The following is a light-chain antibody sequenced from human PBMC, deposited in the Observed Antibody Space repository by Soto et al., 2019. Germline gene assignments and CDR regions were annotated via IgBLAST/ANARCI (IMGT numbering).Light chain of an antibody. CDR2: AAS. V-gene: IGKV1-39*01. Sequence: DIQMTQFPSSLSASVGDRVTITCRASQTISRYLNWYRQKPGKAPDLLIYAASSLQNGVPLRISGSGSGADFTLTISSLQPEDFATYYCQQSYSTPNTFGQGTKLEI. J-gene: IGKJ2*01. CDR1: QTISRY. CDR3: QQSYSTPNT.